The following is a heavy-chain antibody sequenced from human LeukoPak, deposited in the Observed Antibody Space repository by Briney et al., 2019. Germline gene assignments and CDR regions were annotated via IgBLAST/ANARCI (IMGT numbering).Heavy chain of an antibody. V-gene: IGHV1-69*13. CDR3: ARHAWGSASFDP. CDR2: IIPIFGTT. D-gene: IGHD3-10*01. Sequence: SVKVSCKAPGGTFSSYAISWARQAPGQGLEWMGGIIPIFGTTNYAQKFQGRVTITADEFTSTAYMELSSLRSEDTAVYYCARHAWGSASFDPWGQGTLVTVSS. J-gene: IGHJ5*02. CDR1: GGTFSSYA.